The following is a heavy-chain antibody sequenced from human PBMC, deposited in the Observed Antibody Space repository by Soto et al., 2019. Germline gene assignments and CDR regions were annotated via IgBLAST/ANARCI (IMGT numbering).Heavy chain of an antibody. CDR2: IKSKTDGGTT. Sequence: GGSLRLSCAASGFTFSNAWMSWVRQAPGKGLEWVGRIKSKTDGGTTDYAAPVKGRFTISRDDSKNTLYLQMNSLKTEDTAVYYCTTGFCSSTSCYMDVWGKGTTVTVSS. V-gene: IGHV3-15*01. D-gene: IGHD2-2*01. CDR1: GFTFSNAW. J-gene: IGHJ6*03. CDR3: TTGFCSSTSCYMDV.